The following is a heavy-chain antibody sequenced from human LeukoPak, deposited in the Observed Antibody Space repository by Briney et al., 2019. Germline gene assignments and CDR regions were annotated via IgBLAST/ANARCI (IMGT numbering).Heavy chain of an antibody. CDR3: ATHVDATRGYYFES. V-gene: IGHV4-39*01. CDR1: GGSISSSNYY. CDR2: VYYSGST. Sequence: PSETLSLTCTVSGGSISSSNYYWGWIRQPPGKGLEWIGTVYYSGSTNYNPSLKSRVTISVDTSKNQFSLKLSSVTAADTAIYYCATHVDATRGYYFESWGQGTLVTVSS. D-gene: IGHD1-1*01. J-gene: IGHJ4*02.